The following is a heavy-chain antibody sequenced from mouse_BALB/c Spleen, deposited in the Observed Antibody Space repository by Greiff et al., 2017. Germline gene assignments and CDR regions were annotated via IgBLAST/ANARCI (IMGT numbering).Heavy chain of an antibody. CDR3: ARDRGGNFPYAMDY. J-gene: IGHJ4*01. CDR1: GFSLTSYG. Sequence: VKLQESGPGLVAPSQSLSITCTVSGFSLTSYGVHWVRQPPGKGLEWLGVIWAGGSTNYNSALMSRLSISKDNSKSQVFLKMNSLQTDDTAMYYCARDRGGNFPYAMDYWGQGTSVTVSS. V-gene: IGHV2-9*02. CDR2: IWAGGST. D-gene: IGHD2-1*01.